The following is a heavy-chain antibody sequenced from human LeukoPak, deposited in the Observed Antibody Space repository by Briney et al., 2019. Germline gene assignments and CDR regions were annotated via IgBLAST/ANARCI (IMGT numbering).Heavy chain of an antibody. CDR3: ARVVQWLETYYFDY. J-gene: IGHJ4*02. D-gene: IGHD6-19*01. Sequence: SETLSLTCTVSGGSISGGSYYWGWIRQPPGKGLEWIGSIYYSGSTYYNPSLKSRVTISVDTSKNQFSLKLSSVTAADTAVYYCARVVQWLETYYFDYWGQGTLVTVSS. CDR2: IYYSGST. CDR1: GGSISGGSYY. V-gene: IGHV4-39*07.